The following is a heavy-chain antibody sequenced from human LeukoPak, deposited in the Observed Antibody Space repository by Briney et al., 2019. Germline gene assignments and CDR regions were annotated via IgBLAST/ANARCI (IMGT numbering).Heavy chain of an antibody. CDR3: ARGAGWPN. CDR1: GFTFSGRW. Sequence: GGSLRLSCAASGFTFSGRWMSWVRQAPGKGPEWVANIKQDGSENHYVDSVKGRFTISRDNAKNSLYLQMNGLRDEDTAVYYRARGAGWPNWGQGTLVTVSS. J-gene: IGHJ4*02. D-gene: IGHD6-19*01. V-gene: IGHV3-7*01. CDR2: IKQDGSEN.